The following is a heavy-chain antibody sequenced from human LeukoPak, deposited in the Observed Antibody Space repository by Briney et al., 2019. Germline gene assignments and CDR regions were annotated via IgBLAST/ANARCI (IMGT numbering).Heavy chain of an antibody. CDR2: ISSSSSYI. V-gene: IGHV3-21*04. CDR3: AKLGQRWLQLRGPYFDY. J-gene: IGHJ4*02. Sequence: GGSLRLSCAASGFTFSSYSMNWVRQAPGKGLEWVSSISSSSSYIYYADSVKGRFTISRDNSKNTLYLQMNSLRAEDTAVYYCAKLGQRWLQLRGPYFDYWGQGTLVTVSS. D-gene: IGHD5-24*01. CDR1: GFTFSSYS.